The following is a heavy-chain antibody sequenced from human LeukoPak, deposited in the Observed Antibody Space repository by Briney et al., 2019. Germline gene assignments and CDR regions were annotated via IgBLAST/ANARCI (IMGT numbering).Heavy chain of an antibody. Sequence: GGSLRLSCAASGFTFSSYGMHWVRQAPGKGLEWVAVISHDGGYKDYADSVKGRFTISRDNSKNTLYLQMNSLRAEDTAVYYCARDPATVTTVYYYYYMDVWGKGTTVTVSS. CDR1: GFTFSSYG. D-gene: IGHD4-17*01. V-gene: IGHV3-30*03. CDR2: ISHDGGYK. CDR3: ARDPATVTTVYYYYYMDV. J-gene: IGHJ6*03.